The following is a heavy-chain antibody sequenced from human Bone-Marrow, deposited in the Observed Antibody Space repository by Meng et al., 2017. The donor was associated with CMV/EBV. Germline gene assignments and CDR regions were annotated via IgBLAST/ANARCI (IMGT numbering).Heavy chain of an antibody. V-gene: IGHV3-53*01. CDR3: ARVVGLHFDY. J-gene: IGHJ4*02. CDR2: IYSAGNT. D-gene: IGHD2-15*01. CDR1: GFKVSTKC. Sequence: LRLSCAASGFKVSTKCMSWVRQAPGKGLEWVSVIYSAGNTYYADPVKERFTISRNNSKNTLHFQMSRLRAEDTAVYYCARVVGLHFDYWGQGTLVTVSS.